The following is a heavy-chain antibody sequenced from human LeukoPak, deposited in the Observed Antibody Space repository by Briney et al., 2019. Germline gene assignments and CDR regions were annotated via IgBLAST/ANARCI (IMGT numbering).Heavy chain of an antibody. Sequence: ASVKVSCKASGYTFTSYDINWVRQATGQGLEWMGWMNPNSGNTGYAQKFQGRVTITRNTSISTAYMELSSLRSEDTAVYYCARGDYYDSSGYNYYYYYYMDVWGKGTTVTVSS. D-gene: IGHD3-22*01. CDR2: MNPNSGNT. CDR3: ARGDYYDSSGYNYYYYYYMDV. CDR1: GYTFTSYD. V-gene: IGHV1-8*03. J-gene: IGHJ6*03.